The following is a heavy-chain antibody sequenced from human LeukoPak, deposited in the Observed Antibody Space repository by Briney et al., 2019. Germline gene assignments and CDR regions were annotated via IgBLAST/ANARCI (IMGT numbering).Heavy chain of an antibody. D-gene: IGHD3-9*01. J-gene: IGHJ4*02. CDR2: IWYDGSNK. V-gene: IGHV3-33*01. CDR3: ARQVRYFDWLSEPFDY. CDR1: GFTFSSYG. Sequence: GGSLRLSCAASGFTFSSYGMHWVRQAPGKGLEWVAVIWYDGSNKYYADSVKGRFTISRDNSKNTLYLQMNSLRAEDTAVYYCARQVRYFDWLSEPFDYWGQGTLVTVSS.